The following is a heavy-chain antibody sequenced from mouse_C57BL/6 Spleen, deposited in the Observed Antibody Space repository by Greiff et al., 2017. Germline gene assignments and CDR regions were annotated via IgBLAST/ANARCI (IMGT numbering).Heavy chain of an antibody. V-gene: IGHV2-6*01. CDR3: ASDGGGPHGGAMDY. J-gene: IGHJ4*01. Sequence: VKLVESGPGLVAPSQSLSITCTVSGFSLTSYGVDWVRQSPGKGLEWLGVIWGVGSTNYNSALKSRLSISKDNSKSQVFLKMNSLQTDDTAMYYCASDGGGPHGGAMDYWGQGTSVTVSS. CDR2: IWGVGST. D-gene: IGHD1-1*02. CDR1: GFSLTSYG.